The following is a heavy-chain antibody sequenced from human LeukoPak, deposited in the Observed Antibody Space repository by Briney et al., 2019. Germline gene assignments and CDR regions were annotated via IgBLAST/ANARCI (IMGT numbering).Heavy chain of an antibody. D-gene: IGHD2-8*01. V-gene: IGHV3-30*04. CDR2: ISYDGRNE. CDR1: GFAFSTYN. CDR3: VREKYCTPTDCLHGRFYFNC. J-gene: IGHJ4*02. Sequence: GGSLRLSCAASGFAFSTYNMHWVRQAPGKGLEWVAVISYDGRNENHAESVKGRFTISRDNSKNTLYLQMNTLRTEDTALYYCVREKYCTPTDCLHGRFYFNCWGQGTLVTVSS.